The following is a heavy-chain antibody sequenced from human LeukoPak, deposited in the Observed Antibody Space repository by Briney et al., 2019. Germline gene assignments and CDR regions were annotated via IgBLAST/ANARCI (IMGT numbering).Heavy chain of an antibody. D-gene: IGHD2-21*01. CDR2: IYYSGST. CDR3: ATTYSRSGDDWFDP. V-gene: IGHV4-59*01. CDR1: GGSLSRNY. Sequence: SETLSLTCTVSGGSLSRNYWSWLRKSPGRGLEWIGYIYYSGSTHYNPSLKSRVTMSIDTSKNKFSLKLSSATAADTAIYYCATTYSRSGDDWFDPWGQGILVTVSS. J-gene: IGHJ5*02.